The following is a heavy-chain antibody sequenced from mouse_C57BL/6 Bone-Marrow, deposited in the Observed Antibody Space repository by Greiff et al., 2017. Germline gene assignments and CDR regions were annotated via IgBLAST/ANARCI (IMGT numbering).Heavy chain of an antibody. CDR3: ARQGYYSNSYAMDY. D-gene: IGHD2-5*01. V-gene: IGHV5-6*01. J-gene: IGHJ4*01. CDR1: GFTFSSYG. Sequence: EVQLQESGGDLVKPGGSLKLSCAASGFTFSSYGMSWVRQTPDQRLEWVATISSGGSYTYYPDSVKGRFTISRDNAKNTLYLQMSSLKSEDTAMYYDARQGYYSNSYAMDYWGQGTSVTVSS. CDR2: ISSGGSYT.